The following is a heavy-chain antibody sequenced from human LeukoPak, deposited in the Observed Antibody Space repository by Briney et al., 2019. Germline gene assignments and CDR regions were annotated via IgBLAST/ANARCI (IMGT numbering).Heavy chain of an antibody. J-gene: IGHJ5*02. D-gene: IGHD3-10*01. Sequence: SVKVSCKTSGYTFSSHSMNWVRQAPGQGLEWMGWMNPNSGNTGYAQKFQGRVTMTRNTSISTAYMELSSLRSEDTAVYYCARGLAGVRPGGFDPWGQGTLVTVSS. CDR1: GYTFSSHS. V-gene: IGHV1-8*02. CDR2: MNPNSGNT. CDR3: ARGLAGVRPGGFDP.